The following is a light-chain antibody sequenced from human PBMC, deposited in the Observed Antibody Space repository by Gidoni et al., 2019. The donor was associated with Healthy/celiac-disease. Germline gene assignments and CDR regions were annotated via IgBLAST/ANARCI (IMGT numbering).Light chain of an antibody. J-gene: IGKJ1*01. CDR1: QGISNY. Sequence: DIQMAQSPSSLSASIGDRVTITCRASQGISNYLAWYQQKPGKVPKLLIYAASTWQSGVPSRFSGSGSGTDFTLTISSLQPEDVATYYCQKYNSASWTFGQGTKVEIK. CDR3: QKYNSASWT. V-gene: IGKV1-27*01. CDR2: AAS.